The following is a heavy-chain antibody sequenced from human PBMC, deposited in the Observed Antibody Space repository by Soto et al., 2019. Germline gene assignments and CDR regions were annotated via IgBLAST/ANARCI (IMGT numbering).Heavy chain of an antibody. CDR2: IDPSDSYT. CDR3: ALATYYYYGMDV. V-gene: IGHV5-10-1*01. Sequence: LGESLKISCKGSGYSFTSYWISWVRQMPGKGLEWMGRIDPSDSYTNYSPSFQGHVTISADKSISTAYLQWSSLKASDTAMYYCALATYYYYGMDVWGQGTTVTVSS. J-gene: IGHJ6*02. CDR1: GYSFTSYW.